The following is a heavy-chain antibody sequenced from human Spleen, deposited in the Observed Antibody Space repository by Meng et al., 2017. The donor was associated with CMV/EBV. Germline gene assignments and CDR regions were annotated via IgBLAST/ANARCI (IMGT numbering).Heavy chain of an antibody. CDR3: ARHNGGTYRFDC. Sequence: QVQLQPSGPGLVKPSQTLALPCVNSGDSVSSNSVAWAWIRQSPSRGLEWLGRTYYRSKWYNDYAMFVKSRITISQDTSKNQFSLQLNSVTPEDTAVYYCARHNGGTYRFDCWGQGTLVTVSS. J-gene: IGHJ4*02. V-gene: IGHV6-1*01. CDR2: TYYRSKWYN. D-gene: IGHD1-26*01. CDR1: GDSVSSNSVA.